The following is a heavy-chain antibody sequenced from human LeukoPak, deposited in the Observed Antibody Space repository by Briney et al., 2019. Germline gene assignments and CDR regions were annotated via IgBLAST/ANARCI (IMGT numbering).Heavy chain of an antibody. Sequence: SVKVSCKVSRGTFSSYAISWVRQAPGQGLEWMGRIIPILGIANYAQKFQGRVTITADKSTSTAYMELSSLRSEDTAVYYCARDFGNYYDSSGYGMDVWGQGTTVTVSS. CDR3: ARDFGNYYDSSGYGMDV. V-gene: IGHV1-69*04. CDR2: IIPILGIA. J-gene: IGHJ6*02. D-gene: IGHD3-22*01. CDR1: RGTFSSYA.